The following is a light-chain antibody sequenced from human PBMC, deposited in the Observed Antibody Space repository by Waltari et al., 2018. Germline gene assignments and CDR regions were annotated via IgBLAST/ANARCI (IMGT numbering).Light chain of an antibody. V-gene: IGLV2-8*01. CDR2: EVS. CDR3: SSYAGRNNLV. Sequence: QSALTQPPSASGSPGQSVTISCTGTSSHVGGYNYVPWYQQHPGKAPKLMIYEVSKRPSGVPDRFSGSKSGNTASLTVSGLQAEDEADYYCSSYAGRNNLVFGGGTKLTVL. J-gene: IGLJ2*01. CDR1: SSHVGGYNY.